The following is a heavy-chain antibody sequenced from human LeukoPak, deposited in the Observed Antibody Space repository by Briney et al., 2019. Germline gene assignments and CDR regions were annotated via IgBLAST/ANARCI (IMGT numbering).Heavy chain of an antibody. J-gene: IGHJ4*02. D-gene: IGHD2-15*01. CDR1: GFAFNDFA. V-gene: IGHV3-23*01. CDR2: FSRSGPDT. Sequence: PGGSLRLSCAASGFAFNDFAMYWVRQAPGKGPEWVSTFSRSGPDTYYADSVKGRFTIFRDNSKNTLYLQMNSLRAEDTAVYYCAKDDGSGGSSYFDYWSQGTLVTVSS. CDR3: AKDDGSGGSSYFDY.